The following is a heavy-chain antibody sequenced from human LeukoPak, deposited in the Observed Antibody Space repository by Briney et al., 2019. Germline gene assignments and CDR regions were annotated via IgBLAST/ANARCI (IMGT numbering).Heavy chain of an antibody. D-gene: IGHD3-22*01. CDR1: GFTVSSNY. CDR2: IYSGGST. Sequence: GGSLRLSCAASGFTVSSNYMSWVRQAPGKGLEWVSVIYSGGSTHYADSVKGRFTISRDNSKNTLYLQMNSLRAEDTAVYYCARDLGAMIVRGFDYWGQGTLVTVSS. CDR3: ARDLGAMIVRGFDY. V-gene: IGHV3-66*01. J-gene: IGHJ4*02.